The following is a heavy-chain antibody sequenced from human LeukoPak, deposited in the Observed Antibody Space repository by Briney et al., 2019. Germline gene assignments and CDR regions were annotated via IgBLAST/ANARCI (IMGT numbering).Heavy chain of an antibody. Sequence: SETLSLTCTVSGGSISSSSYYWGWIRQPPGKGLEWIGSIYYSGSTYYNPSLKSRVTISVDTSKNQFSLKLSSVTAADTAVYYCVRAAAAGTIYYWGQGTLVTVSS. J-gene: IGHJ4*02. CDR2: IYYSGST. V-gene: IGHV4-39*01. CDR1: GGSISSSSYY. CDR3: VRAAAAGTIYY. D-gene: IGHD6-13*01.